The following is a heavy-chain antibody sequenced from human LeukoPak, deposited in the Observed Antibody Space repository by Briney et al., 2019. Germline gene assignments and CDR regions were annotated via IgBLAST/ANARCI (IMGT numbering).Heavy chain of an antibody. CDR1: GGSISSGGYY. V-gene: IGHV4-31*03. D-gene: IGHD4-17*01. CDR2: IYYSGST. CDR3: ARGSEDYVARTRFDY. J-gene: IGHJ4*02. Sequence: SQTLSLTCTVSGGSISSGGYYWSWIRQHPGKGLEWIGYIYYSGSTYYSPSLKSRVTISVDTSKNQFSLKLSSVTAADTAVYYCARGSEDYVARTRFDYWGQGTLVTVSS.